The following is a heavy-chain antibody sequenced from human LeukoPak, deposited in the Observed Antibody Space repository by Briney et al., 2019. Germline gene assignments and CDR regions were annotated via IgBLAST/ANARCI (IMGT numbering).Heavy chain of an antibody. CDR1: GGSISSSSYY. Sequence: SETLSLTCTVSGGSISSSSYYWGWIRQPPGKGLEWIGSIYYSGSTYYNPSLKSRVTISIGTSKNQFSPKLSSVTAADTAVYYCARGVVRLFWYFDLWGRGNLVTVSS. V-gene: IGHV4-39*07. CDR2: IYYSGST. J-gene: IGHJ2*01. D-gene: IGHD4-17*01. CDR3: ARGVVRLFWYFDL.